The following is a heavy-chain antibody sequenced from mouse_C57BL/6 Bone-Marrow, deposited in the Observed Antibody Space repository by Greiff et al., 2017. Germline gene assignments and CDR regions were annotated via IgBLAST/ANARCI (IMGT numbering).Heavy chain of an antibody. CDR2: IYPGSGST. J-gene: IGHJ3*01. CDR1: GYTFTSYW. CDR3: ARGIYYDDDEAWFAY. V-gene: IGHV1-55*01. Sequence: VQLQQPGAELVKPGASVKMSCKASGYTFTSYWITWVKQRPGQGLEWIGDIYPGSGSTNYNEKFKSKATLTVDTSSSTAYMQLSSLTSEDSAVYYCARGIYYDDDEAWFAYWGQGTLVTVSA. D-gene: IGHD2-4*01.